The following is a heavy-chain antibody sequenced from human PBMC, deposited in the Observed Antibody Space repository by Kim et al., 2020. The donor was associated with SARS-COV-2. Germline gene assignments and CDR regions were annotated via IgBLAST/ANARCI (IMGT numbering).Heavy chain of an antibody. CDR3: ATSAYYYDSRGYYRSKNFDY. D-gene: IGHD3-22*01. Sequence: SETLSLTCTVSGGSISSSSYYWGWIRQPPGKGLEWIGSIYYSGSTYYNPSLKSRVTISVYTSKNQFSLKLSSVTAAYTAVYYCATSAYYYDSRGYYRSKNFDYWGQGTLVTVSS. CDR2: IYYSGST. V-gene: IGHV4-39*01. J-gene: IGHJ4*02. CDR1: GGSISSSSYY.